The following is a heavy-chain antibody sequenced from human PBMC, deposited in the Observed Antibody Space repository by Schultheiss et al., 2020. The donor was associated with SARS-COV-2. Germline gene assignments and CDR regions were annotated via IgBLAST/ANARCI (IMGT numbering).Heavy chain of an antibody. D-gene: IGHD4-17*01. J-gene: IGHJ3*02. V-gene: IGHV6-1*01. CDR1: GDSVSSNSAA. Sequence: SQTLSLTCAISGDSVSSNSAAWNWIRQSPSRGLEWLGRTYYRSKWYNDYAVSVKSRITINPDTSKNQFSLQLNSVTAADTAVYYCARDSTVTTKVPNDAFDILGQGTMVTVSS. CDR3: ARDSTVTTKVPNDAFDI. CDR2: TYYRSKWYN.